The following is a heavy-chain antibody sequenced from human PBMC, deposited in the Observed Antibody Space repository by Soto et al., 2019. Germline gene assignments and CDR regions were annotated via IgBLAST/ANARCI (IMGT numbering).Heavy chain of an antibody. V-gene: IGHV4-59*12. Sequence: SETLSLTCTVSGGSISSYYWSWIRQPPGKGLEWIGYIYYSGSTNYNPSLKSRVTISVDTSKNQFSLKLSSVTAADTAVYYCARDNGYSGYDPFDYWGQGALVTVSS. J-gene: IGHJ4*02. CDR3: ARDNGYSGYDPFDY. D-gene: IGHD5-12*01. CDR2: IYYSGST. CDR1: GGSISSYY.